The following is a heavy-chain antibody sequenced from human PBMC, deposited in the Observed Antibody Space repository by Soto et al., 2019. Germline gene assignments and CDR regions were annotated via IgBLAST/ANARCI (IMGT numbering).Heavy chain of an antibody. Sequence: GESLKISCKDSRYSFTRFWIGWVRQMPGKGLELMGIIYPDDSETRYSPSFQGQVTISANKSISTTYLQWSSLKASDTAMYYCARGNYYYYGMDVWGQGNTVTVSS. CDR2: IYPDDSET. V-gene: IGHV5-51*01. CDR3: ARGNYYYYGMDV. CDR1: RYSFTRFW. J-gene: IGHJ6*02.